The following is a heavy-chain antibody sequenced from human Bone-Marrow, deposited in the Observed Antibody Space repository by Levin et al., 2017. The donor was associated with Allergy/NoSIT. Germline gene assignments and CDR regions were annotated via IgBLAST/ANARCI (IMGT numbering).Heavy chain of an antibody. CDR1: GFTFSSYA. D-gene: IGHD3-22*01. CDR3: ARDPNYYDTSGYSTFDY. V-gene: IGHV3-30*04. CDR2: ISSDGSNK. J-gene: IGHJ4*02. Sequence: PGGSLRLSCAASGFTFSSYAMHWVRQAPGKGLEWVAVISSDGSNKYYADSVKGRFTISRDNSKNTLYLQMNSLRAEDTAVYYCARDPNYYDTSGYSTFDYWGQGTLVTVSS.